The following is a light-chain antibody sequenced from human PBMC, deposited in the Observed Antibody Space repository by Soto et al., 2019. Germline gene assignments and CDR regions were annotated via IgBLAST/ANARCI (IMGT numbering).Light chain of an antibody. CDR2: AAS. Sequence: IQLTQSPSSLAASVLDRVTITCLSSQSISSYLNWYQQKPGQSPKILIYAASSLQSGVPSRFSGSGSGTDFPLPLSSLQPEDFAPHYCQQSYSTLWTFGQGPKVHIK. CDR1: QSISSY. CDR3: QQSYSTLWT. V-gene: IGKV1-39*01. J-gene: IGKJ1*01.